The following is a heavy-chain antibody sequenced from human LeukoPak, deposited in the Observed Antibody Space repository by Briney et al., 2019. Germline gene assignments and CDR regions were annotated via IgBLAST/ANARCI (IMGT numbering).Heavy chain of an antibody. J-gene: IGHJ4*02. Sequence: SETLSLTCTVSGGSISSYYWSWIRQPPGKGLGWIGYIYYSGSTNYNPSLKSRVTISVDTSKNQFSLKLSSVTAADTAVYYCARGRGGDGYNYNYWGQGTLVTVSS. CDR1: GGSISSYY. CDR3: ARGRGGDGYNYNY. D-gene: IGHD5-24*01. CDR2: IYYSGST. V-gene: IGHV4-59*01.